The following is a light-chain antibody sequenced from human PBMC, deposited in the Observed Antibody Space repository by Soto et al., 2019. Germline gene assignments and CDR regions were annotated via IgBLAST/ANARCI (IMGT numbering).Light chain of an antibody. CDR3: QQFYDLPIT. V-gene: IGKV1-33*01. Sequence: DIHMTQSPSALSASFGDRVTITFQASQDISDVLNWYQQQPGKAPKVLIYDASKLQTGVPSRFSGRGSGKDFTFTISSLQPDDSGTYYCQQFYDLPITFGQGTRLE. J-gene: IGKJ5*01. CDR2: DAS. CDR1: QDISDV.